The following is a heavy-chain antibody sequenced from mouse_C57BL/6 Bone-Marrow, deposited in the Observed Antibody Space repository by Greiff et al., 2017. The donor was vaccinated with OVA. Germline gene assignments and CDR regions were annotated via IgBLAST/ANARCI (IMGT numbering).Heavy chain of an antibody. D-gene: IGHD5-1*01. J-gene: IGHJ2*01. CDR2: LDPSDSYT. Sequence: VQLQQPGAELVMPGASVKLSCKASGYTFTSYWMHWVKQRPGQGLEWIGELDPSDSYTNYNQKFKGKSTLTVDKSSSTAYLQRSSLTSEDSAVYYCARSRSTYYFDYWGQGTTLTVSS. V-gene: IGHV1-69*01. CDR1: GYTFTSYW. CDR3: ARSRSTYYFDY.